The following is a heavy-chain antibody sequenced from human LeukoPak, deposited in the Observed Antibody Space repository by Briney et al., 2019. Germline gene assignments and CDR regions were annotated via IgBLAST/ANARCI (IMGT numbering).Heavy chain of an antibody. Sequence: GGSLRLSCAASGFTFSNYAMHCVRQAPGKGLEYVSAISSNVGITYYANSVEGRFTISRDYSKNTLHLQMGSLRAEDVAVYYCARDQLILSYYYGMDVWGQGTTVTVSS. D-gene: IGHD2-15*01. CDR2: ISSNVGIT. CDR3: ARDQLILSYYYGMDV. J-gene: IGHJ6*02. V-gene: IGHV3-64*01. CDR1: GFTFSNYA.